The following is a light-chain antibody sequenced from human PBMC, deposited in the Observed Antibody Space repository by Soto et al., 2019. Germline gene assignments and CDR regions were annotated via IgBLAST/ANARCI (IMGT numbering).Light chain of an antibody. CDR1: QSISSY. CDR2: AAS. V-gene: IGKV1-39*01. CDR3: QQSYSTPGT. Sequence: DIQMTQSPSSLSASVGDRVTITCRASQSISSYLNWYQQKPGKAPKLLIYAASSLQSGVPSRFSGSGSGTDFTLTISSLQPEDFATYYCQQSYSTPGTFGQGTLLEI. J-gene: IGKJ5*01.